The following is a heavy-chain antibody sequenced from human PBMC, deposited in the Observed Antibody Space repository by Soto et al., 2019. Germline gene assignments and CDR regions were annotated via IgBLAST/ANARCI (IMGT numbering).Heavy chain of an antibody. CDR2: IFHSGIT. CDR3: AXDRYFYDSRGYYRTLDS. Sequence: SETLSRNCTISGDSFSNHYWTWIRQSPGKGLEWIGYIFHSGITDYNPSVKSRVTISIDKSRNLFSLNLTSVTAADTAVYYCAXDRYFYDSRGYYRTLDSWGQGTLVTVS. D-gene: IGHD3-22*01. V-gene: IGHV4-59*11. CDR1: GDSFSNHY. J-gene: IGHJ5*01.